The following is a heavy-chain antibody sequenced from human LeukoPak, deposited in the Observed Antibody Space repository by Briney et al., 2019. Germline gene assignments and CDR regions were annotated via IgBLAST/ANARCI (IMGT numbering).Heavy chain of an antibody. J-gene: IGHJ4*02. Sequence: PGRSLRLSCAASGFTFSSFGIHWVRQAPGKGLEWVALIWYDGTDKYYADSVKGRFTISRDNSRNTLYLQMNNLRAEDTAVYYCAREGEPGYNYGRYYFDYWGQGTLVTVSS. CDR2: IWYDGTDK. V-gene: IGHV3-33*01. CDR3: AREGEPGYNYGRYYFDY. D-gene: IGHD5-18*01. CDR1: GFTFSSFG.